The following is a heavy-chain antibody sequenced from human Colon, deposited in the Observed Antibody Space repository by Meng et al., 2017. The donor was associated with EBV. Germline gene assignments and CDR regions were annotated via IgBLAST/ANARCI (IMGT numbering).Heavy chain of an antibody. CDR3: ASLYGDSSVWYLDL. J-gene: IGHJ2*01. D-gene: IGHD4-17*01. CDR1: GGSISSGNHY. Sequence: QVQLQESGPGLVKPSXXXXXXRXFSGGSISSGNHYWSWIRQHPGKGLKYIGYIYYSGSTYYNPSLKSRVIISVDTSKNQFSLRLNSVTAADSAVYYCASLYGDSSVWYLDLWGRGTLVTVSS. V-gene: IGHV4-31*03. CDR2: IYYSGST.